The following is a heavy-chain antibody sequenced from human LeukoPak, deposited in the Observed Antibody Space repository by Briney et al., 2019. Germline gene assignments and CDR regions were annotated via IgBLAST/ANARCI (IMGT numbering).Heavy chain of an antibody. Sequence: GSLRLSCTASGFTFGDYAMSWIRQPPGKGLEWIGEINHSGSTNYNPSLKSRVTISVDTSKRQFSLKLSSVTAADTAVYYCASDSSGTPRKFDYWGQGTLVTVSS. V-gene: IGHV4-34*01. D-gene: IGHD3-22*01. CDR2: INHSGST. CDR1: GFTFGDYA. J-gene: IGHJ4*02. CDR3: ASDSSGTPRKFDY.